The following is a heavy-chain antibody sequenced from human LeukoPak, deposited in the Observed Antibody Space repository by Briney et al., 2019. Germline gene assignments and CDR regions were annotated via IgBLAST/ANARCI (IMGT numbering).Heavy chain of an antibody. J-gene: IGHJ4*02. D-gene: IGHD3-22*01. CDR1: GGSISGSSYY. CDR3: ARHGPRGYYKYYFDY. CDR2: IYYSGST. V-gene: IGHV4-39*01. Sequence: SETLSLTCTVSGGSISGSSYYWGWIRQPPGKGLEWIGSIYYSGSTYYNPSLKSRVTISVDTSKNQFSLKLSSVTAADTAVYYCARHGPRGYYKYYFDYWGQGTLVTVSS.